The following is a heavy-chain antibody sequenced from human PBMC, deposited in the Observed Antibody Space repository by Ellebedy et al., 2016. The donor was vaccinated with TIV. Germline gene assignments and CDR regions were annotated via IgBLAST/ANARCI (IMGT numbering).Heavy chain of an antibody. V-gene: IGHV1-69*13. CDR2: IIPIFGTA. J-gene: IGHJ4*02. Sequence: SVKVSCXASGGTFSSYAISWVRQAPGQGLEWMGGIIPIFGTANYAQKFQGRVTITADESTSTAYMELSSLRSEDTAVYYCARERGALRITMVPENYYFDYWGQGTLVTVSS. CDR3: ARERGALRITMVPENYYFDY. D-gene: IGHD3-10*01. CDR1: GGTFSSYA.